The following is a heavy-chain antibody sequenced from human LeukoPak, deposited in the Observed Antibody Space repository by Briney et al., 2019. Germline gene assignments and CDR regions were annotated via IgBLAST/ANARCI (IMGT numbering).Heavy chain of an antibody. Sequence: SETLSLTCTVSGGSISSYYWSWIRQPPGKGLEWIGYIYYSGSTNYNPSLKSRVTMSVGTSMNQFSLNLNSVTAADTAVYYCAREDDVLADNAFDIWGQGTMVTVSS. CDR1: GGSISSYY. CDR2: IYYSGST. J-gene: IGHJ3*02. D-gene: IGHD3-9*01. CDR3: AREDDVLADNAFDI. V-gene: IGHV4-59*12.